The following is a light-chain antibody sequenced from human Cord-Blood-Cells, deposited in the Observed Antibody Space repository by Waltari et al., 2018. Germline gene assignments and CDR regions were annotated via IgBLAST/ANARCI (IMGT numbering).Light chain of an antibody. Sequence: QSALTQPRSVSGSPGPSVTISCTGTSSDVGGSNYLSWYQQHPGKAPKLMIYDVSKRPSGVPDRFSGSKSGNTASLTISGLQAEDEADYYCCSYAGSYTFVFGTGTKVTVL. J-gene: IGLJ1*01. CDR3: CSYAGSYTFV. V-gene: IGLV2-11*01. CDR2: DVS. CDR1: SSDVGGSNY.